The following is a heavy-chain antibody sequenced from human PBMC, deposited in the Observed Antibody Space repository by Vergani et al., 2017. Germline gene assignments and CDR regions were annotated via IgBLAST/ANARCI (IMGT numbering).Heavy chain of an antibody. CDR2: IYYSGST. Sequence: QVQLQESGPGLVKPSETLSLTCTVSGGSVSSGSYYWSWIRQPPGKGLEWIGYIYYSGSTYYNPSLKSRVTISVDTSKNQFSLKLSSVTAADTAVYYCARQPAVPYDSSGYYYFDYWGQGTLVTVSS. V-gene: IGHV4-31*03. D-gene: IGHD3-22*01. CDR3: ARQPAVPYDSSGYYYFDY. CDR1: GGSVSSGSYY. J-gene: IGHJ4*02.